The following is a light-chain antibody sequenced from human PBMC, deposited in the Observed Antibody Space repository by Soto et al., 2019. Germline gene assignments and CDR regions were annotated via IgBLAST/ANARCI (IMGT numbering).Light chain of an antibody. CDR1: QSVSSSY. Sequence: EIGLTQSPGTLSLSPGERATLSCRASQSVSSSYLAWYQQKPGQALRLLIYGASSRATGIPDRFSGSGSGTDFTLTISRLEPADFAVYYCQQYGSSSFTFGPGTKVDIK. CDR2: GAS. CDR3: QQYGSSSFT. J-gene: IGKJ3*01. V-gene: IGKV3-20*01.